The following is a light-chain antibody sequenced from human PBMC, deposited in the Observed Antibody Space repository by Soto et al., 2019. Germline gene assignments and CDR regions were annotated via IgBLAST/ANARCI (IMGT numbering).Light chain of an antibody. J-gene: IGLJ2*01. V-gene: IGLV2-8*01. Sequence: QSALTQPPSASGSPGQSVTISCTGTSSDVGAYKYVSWYQQHPGKAPKLMIHEVNKRPSGVPDRFSGSKSGNTASRTVSGLQADNEAEYYFSSYAGSNNNVVFGGGTKLTVL. CDR2: EVN. CDR3: SSYAGSNNNVV. CDR1: SSDVGAYKY.